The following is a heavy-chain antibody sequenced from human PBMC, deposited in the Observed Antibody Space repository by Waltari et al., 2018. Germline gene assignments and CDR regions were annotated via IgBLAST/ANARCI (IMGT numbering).Heavy chain of an antibody. J-gene: IGHJ4*02. CDR2: ISGSGGST. V-gene: IGHV3-23*01. CDR3: AKGYDGYSSSWVPADYFDY. CDR1: GFTFSSYA. D-gene: IGHD6-6*01. Sequence: EVQLLESGGGLVQPGGSLRLSCAASGFTFSSYAMSWVRQAPGKGLEWVSAISGSGGSTYYADSVKGRFTISRENSKNTLYLQMNSLRAEDTAVYYCAKGYDGYSSSWVPADYFDYWGQGTLVTVSS.